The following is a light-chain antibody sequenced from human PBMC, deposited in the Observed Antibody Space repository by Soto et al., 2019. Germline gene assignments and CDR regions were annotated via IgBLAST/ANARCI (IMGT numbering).Light chain of an antibody. Sequence: EIVLTQSPATLSLSPGERATLSCRASQSVSSYLTWYQQKPGQAPRLLIYDASNRATGIPARFSGSGSGTEFTLTISSLEAEDVAVYYCQQRSNRAGTFGQGTKVEIK. CDR2: DAS. CDR1: QSVSSY. CDR3: QQRSNRAGT. V-gene: IGKV3-11*01. J-gene: IGKJ1*01.